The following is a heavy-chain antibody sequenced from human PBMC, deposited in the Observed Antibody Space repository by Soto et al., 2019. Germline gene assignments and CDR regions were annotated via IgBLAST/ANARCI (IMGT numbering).Heavy chain of an antibody. V-gene: IGHV2-5*02. CDR2: IFWDKND. CDR1: GFSLITGVG. Sequence: QITLKESGPSLVRPTETLTLTCTFSGFSLITGVGVGWVRQPPGKALEWLAVIFWDKNDYYRPSLQTRVTISQDTSAAQVVLPLTNMDPEDTATYFCTQIYGSGSWGWYFHSWGQGTLVTVSS. CDR3: TQIYGSGSWGWYFHS. J-gene: IGHJ4*02. D-gene: IGHD1-26*01.